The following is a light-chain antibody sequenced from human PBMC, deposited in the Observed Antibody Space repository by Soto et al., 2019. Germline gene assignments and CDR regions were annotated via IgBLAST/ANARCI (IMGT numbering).Light chain of an antibody. CDR2: TAS. J-gene: IGKJ1*01. CDR3: QHFYRAPPWT. CDR1: QSIVTY. V-gene: IGKV1-39*01. Sequence: IEITQSPASLSVSVGEGVTITCRASQSIVTYLNWYHQKPGQAPKLLIYTASNLQSGVPSRFSGSGSGTDFTLTISSHRPEDFATYYCQHFYRAPPWTFGEGTKVDIK.